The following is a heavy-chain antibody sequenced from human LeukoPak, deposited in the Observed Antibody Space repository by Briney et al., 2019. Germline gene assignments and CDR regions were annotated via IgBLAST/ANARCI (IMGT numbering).Heavy chain of an antibody. D-gene: IGHD3-3*01. CDR3: AGGARHDFWSGS. CDR2: IKEDGSEK. Sequence: GGSLRLSCAASGLTLRRYWMNWIRQAPGKGLEWVANIKEDGSEKYYVDSVKGRFTISRDNAKNSLYLQMNSLSGDDTAVYYCAGGARHDFWSGSWGQGTLVIVSS. J-gene: IGHJ5*02. V-gene: IGHV3-7*01. CDR1: GLTLRRYW.